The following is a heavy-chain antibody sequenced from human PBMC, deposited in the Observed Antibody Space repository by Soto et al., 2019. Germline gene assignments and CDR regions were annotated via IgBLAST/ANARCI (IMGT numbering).Heavy chain of an antibody. CDR2: ISPKKGNT. J-gene: IGHJ5*02. CDR3: AREHLPNCDTTSCYLPWLQP. Sequence: QVQLVQSGPEVKRSGASVTVSCKTSGYSFLNYGITWVRQAPGQGLEWMGWISPKKGNTNYAQKFQGRDTLTTNASTSIVYMQLRRLKSDDTAFYYCAREHLPNCDTTSCYLPWLQPWGQGTLVAVSS. CDR1: GYSFLNYG. V-gene: IGHV1-18*01. D-gene: IGHD2-15*01.